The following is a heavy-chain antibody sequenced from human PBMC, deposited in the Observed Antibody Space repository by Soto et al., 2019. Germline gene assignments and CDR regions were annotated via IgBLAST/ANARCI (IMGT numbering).Heavy chain of an antibody. CDR3: ASAPSIAARPARYYGMDV. Sequence: SETLSLACTVSGGSISSYYWSWIRQPPGKGLEWIGYIYYSGSTNYNPSLKSRVTISVDTSKNQFSLKLSSVTAADTAVYYCASAPSIAARPARYYGMDVWGQGTTVTVSS. J-gene: IGHJ6*02. D-gene: IGHD6-6*01. V-gene: IGHV4-59*01. CDR2: IYYSGST. CDR1: GGSISSYY.